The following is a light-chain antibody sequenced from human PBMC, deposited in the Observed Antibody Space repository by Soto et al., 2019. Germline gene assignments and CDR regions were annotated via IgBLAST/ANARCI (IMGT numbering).Light chain of an antibody. Sequence: DIQMTQSPSTLSASVGDRVTITCRASQSIDSWLAWYQQKPGKAPKLLIYKASSLESGVPSRFSGSGSGTEFTLTISRLQPDDFATYYCQHYRSYWTFGQGTKVEIK. CDR2: KAS. J-gene: IGKJ1*01. V-gene: IGKV1-5*03. CDR3: QHYRSYWT. CDR1: QSIDSW.